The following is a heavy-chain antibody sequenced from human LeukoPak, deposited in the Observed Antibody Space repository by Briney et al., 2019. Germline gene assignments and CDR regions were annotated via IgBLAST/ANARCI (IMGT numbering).Heavy chain of an antibody. CDR2: ISSSSSYI. CDR3: ARASRGIAAAGYWFDP. Sequence: PGGSLRLSCAASGFTFSSYSMNWVRQAPGKGLEWVSSISSSSSYIYYADSVKGRFTISRDNAKNSLYLQMNSLRAEDTAVYYCARASRGIAAAGYWFDPRGQGTLVTVSS. V-gene: IGHV3-21*01. J-gene: IGHJ5*02. CDR1: GFTFSSYS. D-gene: IGHD6-13*01.